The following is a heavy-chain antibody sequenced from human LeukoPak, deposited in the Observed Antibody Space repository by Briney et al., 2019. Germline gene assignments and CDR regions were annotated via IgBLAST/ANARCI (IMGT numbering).Heavy chain of an antibody. Sequence: PGGTLRLSCAASGFTFSSYAMSWVRQAPGKGLEWVSAISGSGGSTYYADSAKGRFTISRDNSKNTLYLQMNSLRAEVTAVYYCAKYRACSGGSCYLPDAFDIWGQGTMVTVSS. CDR3: AKYRACSGGSCYLPDAFDI. V-gene: IGHV3-23*01. J-gene: IGHJ3*02. CDR2: ISGSGGST. CDR1: GFTFSSYA. D-gene: IGHD2-15*01.